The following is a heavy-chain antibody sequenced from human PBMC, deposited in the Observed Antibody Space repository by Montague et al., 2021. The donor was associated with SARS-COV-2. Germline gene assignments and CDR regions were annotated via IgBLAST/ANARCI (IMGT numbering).Heavy chain of an antibody. J-gene: IGHJ5*02. CDR2: INLSGTT. CDR1: GGSFSGYY. Sequence: SETLSLTCAVYGGSFSGYYWSWIRQSPGKGLEWIGEINLSGTTNYNPSLKSRVIISADTSKNQFSLKTGSVTAADTAVYYCARGGRGSRYHLLSGTWFDPWGQGTLVTVSS. D-gene: IGHD2-2*01. V-gene: IGHV4-34*01. CDR3: ARGGRGSRYHLLSGTWFDP.